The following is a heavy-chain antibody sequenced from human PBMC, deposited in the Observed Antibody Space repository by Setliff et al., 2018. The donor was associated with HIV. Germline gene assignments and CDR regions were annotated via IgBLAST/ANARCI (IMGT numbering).Heavy chain of an antibody. D-gene: IGHD3-9*01. CDR3: ARDSSEYYDILTGEYNNMYG. J-gene: IGHJ6*03. V-gene: IGHV7-4-1*02. Sequence: GASVKVSCKASGYIFSRYSMNWVRQAPGQGLEWMGWLNTNTCNPTYAQGFTGRFDFTLDTSLSTAYLEISGLEFEDSAVYYCARDSSEYYDILTGEYNNMYGWGKGTSVTVSS. CDR2: LNTNTCNP. CDR1: GYIFSRYS.